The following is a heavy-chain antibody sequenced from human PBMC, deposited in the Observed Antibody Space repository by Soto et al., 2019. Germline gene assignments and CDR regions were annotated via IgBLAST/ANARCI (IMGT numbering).Heavy chain of an antibody. D-gene: IGHD3-10*01. CDR2: IYYSGST. CDR1: GCSISSSSYY. V-gene: IGHV4-39*01. J-gene: IGHJ6*02. CDR3: ASYYYGSGSLGYGMDV. Sequence: TSETLSLTCTVSGCSISSSSYYWGWIRQPPVKGLEWIGSIYYSGSTYYNPSLKSRVTISVDTSKNLFSLKLSSVTAADTAVYYCASYYYGSGSLGYGMDVWGQGTTVTVSS.